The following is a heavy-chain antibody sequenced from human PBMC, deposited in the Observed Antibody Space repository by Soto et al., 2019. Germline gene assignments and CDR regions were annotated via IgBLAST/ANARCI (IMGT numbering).Heavy chain of an antibody. V-gene: IGHV4-39*01. J-gene: IGHJ5*02. D-gene: IGHD1-26*01. CDR3: ARQSPIFHSGSYSGWFDP. CDR1: VCSISIISYY. CDR2: IYYSGST. Sequence: PSETLSFTCTVSVCSISIISYYWGWIRQPPGNWLEWIVSIYYSGSTYYNPSLKSRVTISVDTSKNQFSLKLSSVTAADTAVYYCARQSPIFHSGSYSGWFDPWGQGTLVTVSS.